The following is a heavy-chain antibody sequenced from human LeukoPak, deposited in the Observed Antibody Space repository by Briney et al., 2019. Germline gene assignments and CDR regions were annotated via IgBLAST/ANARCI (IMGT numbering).Heavy chain of an antibody. V-gene: IGHV3-48*04. D-gene: IGHD4-23*01. CDR1: GFTFSSYA. CDR2: ISSSSSTI. J-gene: IGHJ4*02. CDR3: ARGRPHGNDY. Sequence: GGALRLSCAASGFTFSSYAMHWVRQAPGKGLEWVSYISSSSSTIYYADSVKGRFSISRDNAKNTLYLQMNSLRVEDTAVYYCARGRPHGNDYWGQGALVTVSS.